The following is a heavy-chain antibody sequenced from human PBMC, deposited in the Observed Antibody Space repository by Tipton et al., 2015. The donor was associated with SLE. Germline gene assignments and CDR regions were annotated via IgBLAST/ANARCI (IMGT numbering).Heavy chain of an antibody. CDR1: GFTFSSYS. V-gene: IGHV3-21*01. Sequence: GSLRLSCTASGFTFSSYSMKWVRQAPGKGLEWVSSISSDSSTIFYADSVKGRFTISRDNAKNSLYLQMNSLRAEDTAVYYCSRDPRSLDFWGQGTLVTVSS. CDR3: SRDPRSLDF. CDR2: ISSDSSTI. J-gene: IGHJ4*02.